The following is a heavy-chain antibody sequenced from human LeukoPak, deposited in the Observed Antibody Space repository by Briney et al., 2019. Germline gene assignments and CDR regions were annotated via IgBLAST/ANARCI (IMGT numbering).Heavy chain of an antibody. CDR1: GGSIRSSYYY. Sequence: SETLSLTCTVSGGSIRSSYYYWGWIRQPPGKGLEWIGSIYDSGSTYYNPSLKSRVTISVDTSRNQFSVKLSSVTAADTAVYYCARSQNYYGSGDYWSQGTLVTVSS. CDR3: ARSQNYYGSGDY. J-gene: IGHJ4*02. V-gene: IGHV4-39*07. CDR2: IYDSGST. D-gene: IGHD3-10*01.